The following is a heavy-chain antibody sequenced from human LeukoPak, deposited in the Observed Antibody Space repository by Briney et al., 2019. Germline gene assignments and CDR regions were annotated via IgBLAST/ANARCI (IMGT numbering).Heavy chain of an antibody. J-gene: IGHJ3*02. Sequence: ASVKVSCKASGYTFTSYDINWVRQATGQGLEWMGWMNPNSGNTGYTQKFQGRVTMTRDTSISTAYMEMSSLIYDDTAVYYCARSSYSSGSDAFDIWGQGTMVTVSS. D-gene: IGHD6-19*01. CDR1: GYTFTSYD. CDR2: MNPNSGNT. V-gene: IGHV1-8*01. CDR3: ARSSYSSGSDAFDI.